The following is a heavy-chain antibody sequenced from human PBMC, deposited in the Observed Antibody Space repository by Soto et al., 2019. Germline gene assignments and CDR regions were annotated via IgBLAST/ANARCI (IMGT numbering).Heavy chain of an antibody. V-gene: IGHV3-64*01. D-gene: IGHD3-16*01. J-gene: IGHJ6*02. CDR1: GFTFSSYA. CDR3: ARRIQFGYGMDV. Sequence: GGSLRLSCAASGFTFSSYAMHWVRQAPGKGLEYVSVITSNGGNTDYASSVKGRFTISRDNSKNTLYLQMGSLRAEDMAVYYCARRIQFGYGMDVWGQGTTVTVSS. CDR2: ITSNGGNT.